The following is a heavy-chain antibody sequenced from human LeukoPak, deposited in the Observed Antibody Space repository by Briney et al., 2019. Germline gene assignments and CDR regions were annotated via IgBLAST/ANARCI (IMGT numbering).Heavy chain of an antibody. V-gene: IGHV4-39*07. Sequence: SETLSLTCTVSGGSISSSSYYWGWIRQPPGKGLEWIGSIYYSGSTYYNPSLKSRVTISVDTSKNQFSLKLSSVTAADTAVYYCAREEYYGDYLLDYYYGMDVWGQGTTVTVSS. J-gene: IGHJ6*02. CDR3: AREEYYGDYLLDYYYGMDV. CDR2: IYYSGST. CDR1: GGSISSSSYY. D-gene: IGHD4-17*01.